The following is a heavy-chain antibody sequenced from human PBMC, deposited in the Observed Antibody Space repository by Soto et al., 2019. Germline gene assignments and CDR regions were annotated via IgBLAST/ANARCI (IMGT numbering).Heavy chain of an antibody. Sequence: GASVKVSCKVSGGTFSTYTISWVRQAPGQGLEWMGKIIPIFGLANPAQKFQDRDTITADKSTNKAFMEIRSRSFGDPAVHFCIFGVSPGVVYFDSGGQGPLVTVSS. D-gene: IGHD3-3*01. CDR1: GGTFSTYT. V-gene: IGHV1-69*02. CDR3: IFGVSPGVVYFDS. CDR2: IIPIFGLA. J-gene: IGHJ4*02.